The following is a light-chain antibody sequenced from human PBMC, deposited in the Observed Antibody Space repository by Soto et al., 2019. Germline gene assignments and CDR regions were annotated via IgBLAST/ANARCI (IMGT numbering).Light chain of an antibody. CDR3: QQRSNWPPIT. CDR2: DAS. V-gene: IGKV3-11*01. CDR1: QSVGSY. Sequence: EIVLTQSPATLPLSPGERATLSFRASQSVGSYLGWYQQKPGQAPRLLIYDASNRATGIPARFSGSGSGTDFTLTISSLEPEDFAVYYCQQRSNWPPITFGQGTRLEIK. J-gene: IGKJ5*01.